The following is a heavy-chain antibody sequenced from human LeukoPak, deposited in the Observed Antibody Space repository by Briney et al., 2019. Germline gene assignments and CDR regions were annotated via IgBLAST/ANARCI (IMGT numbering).Heavy chain of an antibody. V-gene: IGHV3-48*04. CDR3: ARDHKDWGVFDY. J-gene: IGHJ4*02. CDR1: GFTFSSYS. CDR2: ITPSSSTI. Sequence: QTGGSLRLSCAASGFTFSSYSMNWVRQAPGKGLEWVSYITPSSSTIYYADSVKGRFTISRDNAKNSLYLQMNSLRAEDTAVYYCARDHKDWGVFDYWGQGTLVTVSS. D-gene: IGHD7-27*01.